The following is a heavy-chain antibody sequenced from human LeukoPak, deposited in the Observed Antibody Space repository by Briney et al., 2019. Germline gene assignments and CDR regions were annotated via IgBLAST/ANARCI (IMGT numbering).Heavy chain of an antibody. CDR2: ISYDGSNK. Sequence: GGSLRLSCAASGFTFSSYEMNWVRQAPGKGLEWVAVISYDGSNKYYADSVKGRFTISRDNSKNTLYLQMNSLRAEDTAVYYCAKKGGYDTYYYYYMDVWGKGTTVTVSS. CDR1: GFTFSSYE. V-gene: IGHV3-30*18. CDR3: AKKGGYDTYYYYYMDV. D-gene: IGHD5-12*01. J-gene: IGHJ6*03.